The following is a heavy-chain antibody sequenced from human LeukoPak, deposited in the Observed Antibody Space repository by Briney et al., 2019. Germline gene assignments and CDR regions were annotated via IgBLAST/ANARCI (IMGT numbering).Heavy chain of an antibody. Sequence: GWSLRLSCAASRTTFIHYWMSWVRQAPGKGLEWVANINQDGSEKYYVDSVKGRFIISRDNAENSVYLHMNSLRADDTAVYYCARDVRNRVGLNYYHQYMDVWGKGTTVTVSS. V-gene: IGHV3-7*01. D-gene: IGHD1-26*01. CDR3: ARDVRNRVGLNYYHQYMDV. J-gene: IGHJ6*03. CDR2: INQDGSEK. CDR1: RTTFIHYW.